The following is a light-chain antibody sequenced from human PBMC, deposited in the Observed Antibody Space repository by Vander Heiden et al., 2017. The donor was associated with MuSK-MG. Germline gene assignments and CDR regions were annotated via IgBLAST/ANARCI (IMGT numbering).Light chain of an antibody. CDR2: DAS. Sequence: DIQMTQSPSSSSASVGDRVTITCQASQDISNYLNWYQQKPGKAPKLLIYDASNLETGVPSRFSGSGSGTDFTLTISSLQPEDVATYYCLQDDNLPLTFGGGTKVEIK. J-gene: IGKJ4*01. CDR3: LQDDNLPLT. V-gene: IGKV1-33*01. CDR1: QDISNY.